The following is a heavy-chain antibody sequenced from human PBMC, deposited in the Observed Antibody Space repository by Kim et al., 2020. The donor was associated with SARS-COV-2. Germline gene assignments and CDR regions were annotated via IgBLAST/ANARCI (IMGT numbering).Heavy chain of an antibody. CDR3: TWGITPLVY. J-gene: IGHJ4*02. D-gene: IGHD3-16*01. CDR2: MYSDGST. CDR1: GFIVSTKY. V-gene: IGHV3-53*01. Sequence: GGSLRLSFAASGFIVSTKYMTWVRQAPGKGLEWVSVMYSDGSTYYADSVKGRFTFSRDNSKNTVYLQVNSLRVEDTAVYYCTWGITPLVYWGQGTLVTVS.